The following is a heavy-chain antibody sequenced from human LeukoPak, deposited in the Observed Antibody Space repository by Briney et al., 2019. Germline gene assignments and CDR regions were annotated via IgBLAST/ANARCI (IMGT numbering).Heavy chain of an antibody. CDR2: INPSGGST. D-gene: IGHD1-26*01. Sequence: PGASLKVSCKASGYTFTSYYMHWVRQAPGQGLEWMGIINPSGGSTSYAQKFQGRVTMTRDTSTSTVYMELSSLRSEDTAVYYCAKIGSSHDFDYWGQGTLITVSS. J-gene: IGHJ4*02. CDR3: AKIGSSHDFDY. CDR1: GYTFTSYY. V-gene: IGHV1-46*01.